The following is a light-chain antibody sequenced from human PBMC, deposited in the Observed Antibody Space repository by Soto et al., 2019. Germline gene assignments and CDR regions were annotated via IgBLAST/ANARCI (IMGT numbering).Light chain of an antibody. CDR1: QSVSID. CDR3: QQTRAYPST. V-gene: IGKV3-15*01. Sequence: IVMTHSPATLSVSPGEIATLSFRASQSVSIDLAWYQQTPGQAPRLLIYGASTRATGIPVRFSGSASGTEFTLTISSLQAEDFASYYCQQTRAYPSTFGGGTKVDIK. CDR2: GAS. J-gene: IGKJ4*01.